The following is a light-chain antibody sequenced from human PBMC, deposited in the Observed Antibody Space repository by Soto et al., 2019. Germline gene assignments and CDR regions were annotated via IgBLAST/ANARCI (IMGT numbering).Light chain of an antibody. V-gene: IGKV1-33*01. CDR1: QDLSNY. CDR3: HQYDSLPLT. Sequence: DIQMTQSPSSLSASVGDRVTITCQASQDLSNYLNLYQQKPGKAPKLLIHDASNLETGVPSGFSGGRSGASNTVTISSLPPEEIATYYWHQYDSLPLTCGGGTKVVIK. J-gene: IGKJ4*01. CDR2: DAS.